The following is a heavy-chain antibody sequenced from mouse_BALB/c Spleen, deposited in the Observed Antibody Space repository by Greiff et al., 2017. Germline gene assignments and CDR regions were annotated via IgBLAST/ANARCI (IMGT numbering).Heavy chain of an antibody. D-gene: IGHD2-2*01. V-gene: IGHV5-6-5*01. CDR2: ISSGGST. CDR1: GFTFSSYA. Sequence: DVKLVESGGGLVKPGGSLKLSCAASGFTFSSYAMSWVRQTPEKRLEWVASISSGGSTYYPDSVKGRFTISRDNARNILYLQMSSLRSEDTAMYYCARGLMVTHVYYYAMDYWGQGTSVTVSS. CDR3: ARGLMVTHVYYYAMDY. J-gene: IGHJ4*01.